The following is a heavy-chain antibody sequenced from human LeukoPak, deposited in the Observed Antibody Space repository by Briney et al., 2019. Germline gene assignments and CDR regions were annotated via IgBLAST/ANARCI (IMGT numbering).Heavy chain of an antibody. D-gene: IGHD6-6*01. CDR1: GYTFTGYY. CDR2: INPNSGGT. CDR3: AAPLHSSSSPSTAFDI. V-gene: IGHV1-2*02. Sequence: GASVKVSCKASGYTFTGYYMHWVRQAPGPGLEWMGWINPNSGGTNYAQKFQGRVTMTRDMSTTTAYMELSTLRSEDTAVYYCAAPLHSSSSPSTAFDIWGQGTMVTVSS. J-gene: IGHJ3*02.